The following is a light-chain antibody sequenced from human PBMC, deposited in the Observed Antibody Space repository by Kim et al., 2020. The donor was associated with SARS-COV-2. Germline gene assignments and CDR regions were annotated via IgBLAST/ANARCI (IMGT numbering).Light chain of an antibody. CDR1: SLRSLY. Sequence: SSELTQDPAVSVALGQAVRITCQGDSLRSLYTSWFQQKPGQAPVLVIYDKNKIKNNRPSGIPDRFSASTSGNTASLTITEAQAEDDADYYCCSRDTSGNLLVFGGGTQLTVL. V-gene: IGLV3-19*01. CDR3: CSRDTSGNLLV. CDR2: DKNKIKN. J-gene: IGLJ2*01.